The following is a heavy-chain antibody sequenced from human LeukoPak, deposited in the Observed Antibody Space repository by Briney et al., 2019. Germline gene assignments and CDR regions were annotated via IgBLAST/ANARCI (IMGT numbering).Heavy chain of an antibody. CDR1: GFTFSSYA. CDR2: IGSNGGST. J-gene: IGHJ4*02. V-gene: IGHV3-64D*06. CDR3: VKDPYGSGWYDQFDY. D-gene: IGHD6-19*01. Sequence: GGSLRLSCSASGFTFSSYAMHWVRQAPGKGLEYVSAIGSNGGSTYYADSVKGRFTISRDNSKNTLYLQMSSLRAEDTAVYYCVKDPYGSGWYDQFDYWGQGTLVTVSS.